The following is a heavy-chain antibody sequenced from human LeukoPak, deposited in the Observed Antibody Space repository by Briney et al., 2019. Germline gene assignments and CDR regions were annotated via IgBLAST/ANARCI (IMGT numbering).Heavy chain of an antibody. CDR2: LSGSGGST. CDR1: GFTFSNYA. D-gene: IGHD6-6*01. V-gene: IGHV3-23*01. J-gene: IGHJ4*02. CDR3: AKLWDRSIAAPIDD. Sequence: GGSLRLSCAASGFTFSNYAMSWVRQAPGKGLEWVSGLSGSGGSTYYADSVKGRFTISRDNSKNTLYPQMNSLRAEDTAVYYCAKLWDRSIAAPIDDWGQGTLVTVSS.